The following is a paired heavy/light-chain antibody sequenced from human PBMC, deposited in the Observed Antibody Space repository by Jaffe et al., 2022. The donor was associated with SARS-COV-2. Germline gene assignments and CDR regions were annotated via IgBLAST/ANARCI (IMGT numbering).Heavy chain of an antibody. V-gene: IGHV3-74*01. CDR1: GFTISGLW. CDR3: VSLVETVDVAFDL. CDR2: ISHDGSST. J-gene: IGHJ3*01. Sequence: EMQLVESGGGLVQPGGSLRLSCAASGFTISGLWMHWVRQAPGKGLVWVSRISHDGSSTDNADSVEGRFAISRDNAKNTVHLQMNNLRAEDTAVYYCVSLVETVDVAFDLWGQGTTVIVSS. D-gene: IGHD3-16*01.
Light chain of an antibody. CDR1: QSISWS. Sequence: DIQMTQSPSSLSASEGDRVTITCRASQSISWSLNWYQQKPGKAPKLLIYSTSNLQSGVPSRFSGSGSGTEFTLTISSVQPEDFATYYCQQSYRTPPDTFGQGTKLEIK. CDR3: QQSYRTPPDT. V-gene: IGKV1-39*01. J-gene: IGKJ2*01. CDR2: STS.